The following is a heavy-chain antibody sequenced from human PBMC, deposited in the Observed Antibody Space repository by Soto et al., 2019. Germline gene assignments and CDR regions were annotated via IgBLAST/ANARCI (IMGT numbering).Heavy chain of an antibody. J-gene: IGHJ6*02. D-gene: IGHD3-9*01. Sequence: EVQLVESGGGLVQPGGSLRLSCAASGFTFSSYCMNWVRQAPGKGLEWVSYISYSDSTIYYADSVRGRFTISRDNAKNSLYLQMNRLTDEDTAVYYCARDNYYDILTGYRDYGMDVWGQGTTVTVSS. CDR3: ARDNYYDILTGYRDYGMDV. CDR1: GFTFSSYC. CDR2: ISYSDSTI. V-gene: IGHV3-48*02.